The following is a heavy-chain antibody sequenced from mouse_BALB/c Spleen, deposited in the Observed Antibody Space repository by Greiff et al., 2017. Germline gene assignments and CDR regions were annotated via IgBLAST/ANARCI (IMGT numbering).Heavy chain of an antibody. V-gene: IGHV6-6*02. D-gene: IGHD2-4*01. CDR1: GFTFSNYW. Sequence: EVQGVESGGGLVQPGGSMKLSCVASGFTFSNYWMNWVRQSPEKGLEWVAEIRLKSNNYATHYAESVKGRFTISRDDSKSSVYLQMNNLRAEDTGIYYCTRGISYAMDYWGQGTSVTVSS. J-gene: IGHJ4*01. CDR2: IRLKSNNYAT. CDR3: TRGISYAMDY.